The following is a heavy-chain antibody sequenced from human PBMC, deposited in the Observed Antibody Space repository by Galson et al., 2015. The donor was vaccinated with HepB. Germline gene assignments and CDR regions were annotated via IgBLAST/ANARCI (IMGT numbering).Heavy chain of an antibody. J-gene: IGHJ4*02. CDR3: ARSYTSGTQGRARIFDY. CDR1: GGTFSSYA. D-gene: IGHD3-10*01. Sequence: SVKVSCKASGGTFSSYAISWVRQAPGQGLEWMGRIIPILGIANYAQKFQGRVTITADKSTSTAYMELSSLRSEDTAVYYCARSYTSGTQGRARIFDYWGQGTLVTVSS. V-gene: IGHV1-69*04. CDR2: IIPILGIA.